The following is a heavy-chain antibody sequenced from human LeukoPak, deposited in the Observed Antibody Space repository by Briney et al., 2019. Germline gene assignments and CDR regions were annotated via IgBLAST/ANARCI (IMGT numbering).Heavy chain of an antibody. D-gene: IGHD7-27*01. V-gene: IGHV3-21*01. J-gene: IGHJ3*02. CDR1: GFTFSSYS. Sequence: PGGPLRLSCAASGFTFSSYSMNWVRQAPGKGLEWVSSISSSSSYISYADSVKGRFTISRDNAKNSLYLQMNSLRAEDSAVYYCARDGDLDSTTGAFDIWGQGTMVTVSS. CDR2: ISSSSSYI. CDR3: ARDGDLDSTTGAFDI.